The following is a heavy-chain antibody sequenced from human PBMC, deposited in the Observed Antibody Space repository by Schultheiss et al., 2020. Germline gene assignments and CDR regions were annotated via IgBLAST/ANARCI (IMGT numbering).Heavy chain of an antibody. D-gene: IGHD5-18*01. J-gene: IGHJ4*02. CDR1: GFSLSTSGVG. V-gene: IGHV2-5*02. CDR2: IDWDDDK. CDR3: AHSLAGGGYSYGFGY. Sequence: SGPTLVKPTQTLTLTCTFSGFSLSTSGVGVGWIRQPPGKALEWLARIDWDDDKYYSTSLKSRLTITKDTSKNQVVLTMTNMDPVDTATYYCAHSLAGGGYSYGFGYWGQGTLVTVYS.